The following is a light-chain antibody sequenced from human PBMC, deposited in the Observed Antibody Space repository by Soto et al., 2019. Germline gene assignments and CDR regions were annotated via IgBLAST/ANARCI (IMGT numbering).Light chain of an antibody. Sequence: QSVLTQPPSVTAAPGQKVTISCSGSSSNIGNTYVSWYQQLPGTAPKLLICDNDQRPSGIPDRFSGSKSGTSATLAITGLQAGDEADYYCGAWDTNLNAEVFGGGTNLTVL. CDR1: SSNIGNTY. J-gene: IGLJ2*01. CDR2: DND. CDR3: GAWDTNLNAEV. V-gene: IGLV1-51*01.